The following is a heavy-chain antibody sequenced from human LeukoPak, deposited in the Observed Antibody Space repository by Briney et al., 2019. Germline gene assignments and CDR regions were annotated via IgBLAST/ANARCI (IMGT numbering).Heavy chain of an antibody. Sequence: PGGSLRLSCAASGFTFSSYEMNWVRRAPGKGLEWVSYISSSGSTIYYADSVKGRFTISRDNAKNSLYLQMNSLRAEDTAVYYCARDRRGYYDSSGYYLAADYYYYYGMDVWGQGTTVTVSS. D-gene: IGHD3-22*01. CDR1: GFTFSSYE. J-gene: IGHJ6*02. CDR2: ISSSGSTI. CDR3: ARDRRGYYDSSGYYLAADYYYYYGMDV. V-gene: IGHV3-48*03.